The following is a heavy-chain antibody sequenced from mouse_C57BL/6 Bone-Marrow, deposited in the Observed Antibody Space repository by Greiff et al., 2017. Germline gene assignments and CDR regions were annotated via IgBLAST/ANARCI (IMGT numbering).Heavy chain of an antibody. CDR1: GYTFTEYT. CDR2: FYPGSGSI. V-gene: IGHV1-62-2*01. CDR3: ARDEDHYYYGSSGFAY. J-gene: IGHJ3*01. Sequence: QVQLQQSGAELVKPGASVKLSCKASGYTFTEYTIHWVKQRPGQGLEWIGWFYPGSGSIKYNEKFKDKATLTADKSSSTVYMELSRLTSEDSAVYFCARDEDHYYYGSSGFAYWGQGTLVTVSA. D-gene: IGHD1-1*01.